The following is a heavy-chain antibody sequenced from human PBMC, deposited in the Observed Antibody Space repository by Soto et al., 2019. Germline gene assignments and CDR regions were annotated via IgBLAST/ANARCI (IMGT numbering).Heavy chain of an antibody. CDR3: AHRGIAVAEPNPKYQHIRPTDY. J-gene: IGHJ4*02. Sequence: QITLKESGPTLVKPTQTLTLTCTFSGFSLSTSGVVVGWIRQPPGKALVWLALIYWNVDKRYSPSLKSRLTITKDTSKNQVVLTMTNMVPVDTATYYCAHRGIAVAEPNPKYQHIRPTDYWGQGTLVTVSS. V-gene: IGHV2-5*01. CDR1: GFSLSTSGVV. D-gene: IGHD6-19*01. CDR2: IYWNVDK.